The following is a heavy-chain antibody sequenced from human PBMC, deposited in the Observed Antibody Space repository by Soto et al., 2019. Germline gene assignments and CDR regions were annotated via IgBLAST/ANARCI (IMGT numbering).Heavy chain of an antibody. CDR1: GGSFSNYA. Sequence: QVQLVQSGAEVRKPGSSVKVSCKTSGGSFSNYAISWVRQAPGQGLEWMGGIIPLFGTPDYAQGFKGRVTIIADESTSTAYMELKSLRPEDTAVYFCARWGTDCGGDCSVWYYYGMDVWGQGTTVTVSS. CDR2: IIPLFGTP. D-gene: IGHD2-21*02. J-gene: IGHJ6*02. CDR3: ARWGTDCGGDCSVWYYYGMDV. V-gene: IGHV1-69*12.